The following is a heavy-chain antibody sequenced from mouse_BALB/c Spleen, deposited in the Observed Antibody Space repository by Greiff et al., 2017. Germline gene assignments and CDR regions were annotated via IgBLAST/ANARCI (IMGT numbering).Heavy chain of an antibody. CDR1: GYTFTSYV. CDR3: ARDRYDVPYYAMDY. V-gene: IGHV1-14*01. J-gene: IGHJ4*01. CDR2: INPYNDGT. Sequence: VQLQQSGPELVKPGASVKMSCKASGYTFTSYVMHWVKQKPGQGLEWIGYINPYNDGTKYNEKFKGKATLTSDKSSSTAYMELSSLTSEYSAVYYCARDRYDVPYYAMDYWGQGTSVTVSS. D-gene: IGHD2-14*01.